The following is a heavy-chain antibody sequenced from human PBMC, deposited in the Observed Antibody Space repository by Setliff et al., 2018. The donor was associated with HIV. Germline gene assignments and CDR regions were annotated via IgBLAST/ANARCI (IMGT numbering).Heavy chain of an antibody. CDR1: GYTFTSYG. CDR2: ISAYNGNT. V-gene: IGHV1-18*01. D-gene: IGHD3-10*01. Sequence: ASVKVSCKASGYTFTSYGISWVRQAPGQGLEWMGWISAYNGNTNYAQKLQGRVTMTTDTSTSTAYIEPRSLRSDDTAVYYCARDLITMVRGVSYYYYYGMDVWGQGTTVTVSS. J-gene: IGHJ6*02. CDR3: ARDLITMVRGVSYYYYYGMDV.